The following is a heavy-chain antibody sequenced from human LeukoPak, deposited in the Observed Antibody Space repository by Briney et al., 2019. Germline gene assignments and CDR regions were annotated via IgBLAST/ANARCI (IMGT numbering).Heavy chain of an antibody. Sequence: SETLSLTCTVSGGSISSSSYYWGWIRQPPGKGLEWIGSIYYSGSTYYNPSLKSRVTISVDRSKNQFSLKLSSVTAADTAVYYCARAYGSGSYDTYYYGMDVWGQGTTVTVSS. V-gene: IGHV4-39*07. CDR2: IYYSGST. CDR1: GGSISSSSYY. D-gene: IGHD3-10*01. CDR3: ARAYGSGSYDTYYYGMDV. J-gene: IGHJ6*02.